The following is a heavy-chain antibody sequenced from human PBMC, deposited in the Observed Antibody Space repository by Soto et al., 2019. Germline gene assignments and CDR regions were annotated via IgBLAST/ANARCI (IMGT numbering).Heavy chain of an antibody. CDR1: GGTFSSYA. V-gene: IGHV1-69*13. CDR3: AXEVPPYYYDSSGYDWFDP. D-gene: IGHD3-22*01. Sequence: SVKVSCKASGGTFSSYAISWVRQAPGQGLEWMGGIIPIFGAANYAQKFQGRVTITADESTSTAYMELSSLRSEDTAVYYCAXEVPPYYYDSSGYDWFDPWGQGTLVTVSS. J-gene: IGHJ5*02. CDR2: IIPIFGAA.